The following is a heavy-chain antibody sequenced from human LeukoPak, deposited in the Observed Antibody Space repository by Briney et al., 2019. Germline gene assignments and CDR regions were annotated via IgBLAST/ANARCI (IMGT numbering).Heavy chain of an antibody. CDR1: GGSISSYY. Sequence: PSETLSLTCTVSGGSISSYYWSRIRQPPGKGLEWIGYIYYSGSTNYNPSLKSRVTISVDTSKNQFSLKLSSVTAADTAVYYCARQIEAVTQPFDYWGQGTLVTVSS. V-gene: IGHV4-59*08. D-gene: IGHD4-17*01. CDR2: IYYSGST. CDR3: ARQIEAVTQPFDY. J-gene: IGHJ4*02.